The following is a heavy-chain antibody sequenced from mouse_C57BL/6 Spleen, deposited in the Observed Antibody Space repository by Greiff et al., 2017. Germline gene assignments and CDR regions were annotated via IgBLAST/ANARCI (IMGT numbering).Heavy chain of an antibody. CDR1: GFSLTSYA. D-gene: IGHD1-1*01. CDR3: ARNYGSSYDYAMDY. V-gene: IGHV2-9-1*01. CDR2: IWTGGGN. J-gene: IGHJ4*01. Sequence: VQLVESGPGLVAPSQSLSITCTVSGFSLTSYAISWVRQPPGKGLEWLGVIWTGGGNNYNSALKSRLSISKDNSKSQVFLKMNSLQTDDTARYYCARNYGSSYDYAMDYWGQGTSVTVSS.